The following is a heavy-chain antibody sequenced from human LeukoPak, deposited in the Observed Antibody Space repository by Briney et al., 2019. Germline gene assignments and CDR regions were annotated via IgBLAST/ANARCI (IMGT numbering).Heavy chain of an antibody. D-gene: IGHD2-2*02. CDR2: INPNNGGT. J-gene: IGHJ4*02. CDR1: GYTFTDYY. Sequence: ASVKVSCKASGYTFTDYYMHWVRQAPGQGLEWMGWINPNNGGTNYAQNFQGRVTMTRDTSISTAYMELSRLRSDDTAVYYCARHTSGDHWGQGTLVTVSS. V-gene: IGHV1-2*02. CDR3: ARHTSGDH.